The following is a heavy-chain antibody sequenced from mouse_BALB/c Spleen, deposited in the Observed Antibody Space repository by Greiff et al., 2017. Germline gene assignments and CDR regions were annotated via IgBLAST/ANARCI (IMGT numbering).Heavy chain of an antibody. Sequence: VQLQQSGAELAKPGASVKMSCKASGYTFTSYWMHWVKQRPGQGLEWIGYINPSTGYTEYNQKFKNQATLTADKSSSTAYMQLSSLKSEDSAVYYCARAYYDYAMDYWGQGTSVTVSS. V-gene: IGHV1-7*01. CDR3: ARAYYDYAMDY. D-gene: IGHD2-10*01. J-gene: IGHJ4*01. CDR2: INPSTGYT. CDR1: GYTFTSYW.